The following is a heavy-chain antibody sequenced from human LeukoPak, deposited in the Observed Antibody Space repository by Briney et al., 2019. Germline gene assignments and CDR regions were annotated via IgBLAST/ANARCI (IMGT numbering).Heavy chain of an antibody. CDR2: INNSGST. V-gene: IGHV4-34*01. D-gene: IGHD1-26*01. CDR1: GGSFSGNY. Sequence: SETLSLTCAAYGGSFSGNYWSWIRQPPGKGLEWIGEINNSGSTNYNPSLKSRVTISVDTSKNQFSLKVSSVTAADTAVYYCARGYNRGSYYNYWGQGTLVTVSS. J-gene: IGHJ4*02. CDR3: ARGYNRGSYYNY.